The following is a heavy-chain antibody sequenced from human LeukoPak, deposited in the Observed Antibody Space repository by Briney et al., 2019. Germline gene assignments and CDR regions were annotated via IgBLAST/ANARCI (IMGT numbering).Heavy chain of an antibody. V-gene: IGHV4-39*07. CDR2: IYYSGST. D-gene: IGHD3-22*01. CDR3: ARVSNYYDSSGPPQGWFDP. CDR1: GGSISSSSYY. J-gene: IGHJ5*02. Sequence: SETLSLTCTVSGGSISSSSYYWGWIRQPPGKGLEWIGSIYYSGSTYYNPSLKSRVTISVDTSKNQFSLKLSSVTAADTAVYYCARVSNYYDSSGPPQGWFDPWGQGTLVTVSS.